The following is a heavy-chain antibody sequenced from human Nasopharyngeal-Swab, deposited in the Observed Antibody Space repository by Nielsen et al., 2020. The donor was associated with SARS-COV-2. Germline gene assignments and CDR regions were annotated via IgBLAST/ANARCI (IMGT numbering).Heavy chain of an antibody. CDR2: ISGSGGST. CDR3: ANGYTPDY. CDR1: GFTFSSYA. J-gene: IGHJ4*02. D-gene: IGHD1-1*01. Sequence: GESLKISCAASGFTFSSYAMSWVRQAPGKGLEWVSAISGSGGSTYYADSVKGRFTISRDNSKNTLYLQMNSLRAGDTAVYYCANGYTPDYWGQGTLVTVSS. V-gene: IGHV3-23*01.